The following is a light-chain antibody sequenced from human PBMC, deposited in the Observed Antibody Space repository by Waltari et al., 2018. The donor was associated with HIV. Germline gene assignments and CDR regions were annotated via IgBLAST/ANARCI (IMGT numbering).Light chain of an antibody. V-gene: IGLV8-61*01. CDR2: STN. Sequence: QTVVTQEPSFSVSPGGTVTLTCGLSSGSVSTSYYPSRYQQTPGQAPRTLIYSTNTRSSGVPYRFAGSILENKAALTITGAQADDESDYYCVLFMGNGIWVFGGGTKLTVL. J-gene: IGLJ3*02. CDR1: SGSVSTSYY. CDR3: VLFMGNGIWV.